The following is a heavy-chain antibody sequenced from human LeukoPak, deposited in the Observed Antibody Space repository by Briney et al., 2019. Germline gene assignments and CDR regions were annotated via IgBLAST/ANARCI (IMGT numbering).Heavy chain of an antibody. J-gene: IGHJ4*02. Sequence: GGSLRLPCAPSGFSVSTNYVTWVRQPPGKGLEWVSVIYSDGSTYYADSVKGRFTISRDNSKNTVYLQMSSLRAEDTAVYYCMDPLAGWGQGTLVTVSS. CDR1: GFSVSTNY. CDR3: MDPLAG. CDR2: IYSDGST. D-gene: IGHD2-2*03. V-gene: IGHV3-53*05.